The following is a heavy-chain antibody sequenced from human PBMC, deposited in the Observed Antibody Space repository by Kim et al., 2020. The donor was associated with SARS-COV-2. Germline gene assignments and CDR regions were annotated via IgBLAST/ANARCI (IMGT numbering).Heavy chain of an antibody. J-gene: IGHJ5*02. CDR3: ARVLAAAGTGGWFDP. D-gene: IGHD6-13*01. V-gene: IGHV4-59*01. Sequence: PSLKSRVTISVDTSKNQFSLKLSSVTAADTAVYYCARVLAAAGTGGWFDPWGQGTLVTVSS.